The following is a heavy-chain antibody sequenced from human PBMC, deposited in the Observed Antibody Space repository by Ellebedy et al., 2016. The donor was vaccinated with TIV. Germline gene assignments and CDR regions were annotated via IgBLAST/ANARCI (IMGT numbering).Heavy chain of an antibody. CDR2: INSDGSIT. Sequence: GGSLRLXXAASGFTFISYLMHWVRQAPGKGLVWVSRINSDGSITNYADSVKGRFTISRDNAKNTLYLQMNSLRAEDTAVYYCARGLVVVPVAMRYWGQGTLVTVSS. D-gene: IGHD2-2*01. V-gene: IGHV3-74*01. CDR1: GFTFISYL. CDR3: ARGLVVVPVAMRY. J-gene: IGHJ4*02.